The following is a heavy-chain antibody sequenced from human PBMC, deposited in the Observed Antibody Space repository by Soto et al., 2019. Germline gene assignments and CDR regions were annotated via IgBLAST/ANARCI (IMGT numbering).Heavy chain of an antibody. D-gene: IGHD3-22*01. CDR1: GFTFSSYG. CDR2: ISYDGSNK. CDR3: STDSYINIIVVRFDY. Sequence: GGSLRLSCAVSGFTFSSYGMHWVRQAPGKGLEWVAVISYDGSNKYYADSVKGRFTISRDNSKNTLYLQMNSLRVEDTAVYYCSTDSYINIIVVRFDYWGHGTLVTVSS. J-gene: IGHJ4*01. V-gene: IGHV3-30*03.